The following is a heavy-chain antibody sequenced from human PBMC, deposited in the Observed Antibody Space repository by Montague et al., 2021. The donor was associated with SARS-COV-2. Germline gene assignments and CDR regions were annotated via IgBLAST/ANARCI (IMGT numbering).Heavy chain of an antibody. CDR3: ARGIFTIPFIPAHYYMDV. CDR1: GGSISSYY. V-gene: IGHV4-59*01. D-gene: IGHD3-3*01. CDR2: IYYSGST. Sequence: SETLSLTCTVSGGSISSYYWSWIRQPPEKGLEWIGYIYYSGSTNYNPSLKSRVTISVDTSKNQFSLKLSSVTAADTAVYYCARGIFTIPFIPAHYYMDVWGEGTTVTVSS. J-gene: IGHJ6*03.